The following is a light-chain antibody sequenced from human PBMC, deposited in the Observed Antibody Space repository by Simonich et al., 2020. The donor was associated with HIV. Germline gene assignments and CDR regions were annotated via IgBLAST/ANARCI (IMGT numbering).Light chain of an antibody. Sequence: EIVMTQSPVTLSVSPGERAPLSCRASQSISSNLAWYQQKPGQAPRLLIYGASTRATGIPARFSASGSGTEFTLTITSLQSEDFAVYYCQQYKYWYTFGQGTKLEIK. CDR1: QSISSN. V-gene: IGKV3-15*01. J-gene: IGKJ2*01. CDR2: GAS. CDR3: QQYKYWYT.